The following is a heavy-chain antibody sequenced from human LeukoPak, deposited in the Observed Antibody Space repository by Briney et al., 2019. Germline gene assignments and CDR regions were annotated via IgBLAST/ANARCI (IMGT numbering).Heavy chain of an antibody. CDR3: ARLNTASYGDY. J-gene: IGHJ4*02. D-gene: IGHD2-21*02. CDR2: IHYSGTT. V-gene: IGHV4-61*05. CDR1: GGSISSSSYY. Sequence: SETLSLTCTVSGGSISSSSYYWSWMRQPPGKGLEWLGYIHYSGTTNYNPSLKSRVTMSVDTAKNQFSLKLSSVTATDTAVYYCARLNTASYGDYWGQGTLVTVSS.